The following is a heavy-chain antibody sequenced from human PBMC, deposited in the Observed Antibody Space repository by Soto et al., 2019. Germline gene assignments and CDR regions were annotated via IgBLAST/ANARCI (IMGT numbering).Heavy chain of an antibody. Sequence: SETLSLTCTVSGGSISSSSYYWGWIRQPPGKGLEWIGSIYYSGSTYYNPSLKSRVTISVDTSKNQFSLKLSSVTAADTAVYYCARDTSGSYYYYMDVWGKGTTVTVSS. D-gene: IGHD3-3*01. CDR3: ARDTSGSYYYYMDV. J-gene: IGHJ6*03. CDR1: GGSISSSSYY. CDR2: IYYSGST. V-gene: IGHV4-39*07.